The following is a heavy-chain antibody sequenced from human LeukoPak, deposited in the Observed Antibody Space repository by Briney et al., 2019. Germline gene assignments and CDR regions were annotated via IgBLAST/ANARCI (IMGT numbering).Heavy chain of an antibody. CDR2: ISGSGGST. CDR3: ARDQEGFDY. J-gene: IGHJ4*02. CDR1: GFTFSSYA. V-gene: IGHV3-23*01. Sequence: GGSLRLSCAASGFTFSSYAMSWVRQAPGKGLEWVSAISGSGGSTYYADSVKGRFTISRDNSKNTLYLQMNSPRSEDTAVYYCARDQEGFDYWGQGTVVTVSS.